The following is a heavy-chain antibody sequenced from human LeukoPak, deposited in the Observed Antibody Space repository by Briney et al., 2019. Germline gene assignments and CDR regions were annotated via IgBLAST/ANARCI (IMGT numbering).Heavy chain of an antibody. D-gene: IGHD3-10*01. CDR3: ARHDFLGGLVY. V-gene: IGHV4-34*01. CDR2: INHSGST. Sequence: SETLSLTCAVYGGSFSGYYWSWIRQPPGKGLEWIGEINHSGSTNYNPSLKSRVTISVDTSKNQFSLKLSSVTAADTAVYYCARHDFLGGLVYWGQGTLVTVSS. CDR1: GGSFSGYY. J-gene: IGHJ4*02.